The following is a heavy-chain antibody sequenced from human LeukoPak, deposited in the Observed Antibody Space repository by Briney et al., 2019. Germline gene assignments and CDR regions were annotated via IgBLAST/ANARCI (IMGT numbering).Heavy chain of an antibody. D-gene: IGHD1-26*01. CDR1: GFTFSNYN. V-gene: IGHV3-21*01. CDR3: ARDKIVGATYFDY. Sequence: PGGSLRLSCAASGFTFSNYNMNWVRQAPGKGLEWVSSISTSSSYIYYADSVKGRFTISRDNAKNSLYLQMNSLRAEDTAVYYCARDKIVGATYFDYWGQGTLVTVSS. J-gene: IGHJ4*02. CDR2: ISTSSSYI.